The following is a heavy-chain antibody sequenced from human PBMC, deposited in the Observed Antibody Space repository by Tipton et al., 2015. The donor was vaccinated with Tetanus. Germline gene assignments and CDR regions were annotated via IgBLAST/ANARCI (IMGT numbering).Heavy chain of an antibody. D-gene: IGHD3-3*01. V-gene: IGHV3-9*01. J-gene: IGHJ6*02. CDR1: DG. Sequence: QLVQSGGGLIQPGGSLRLSCAASDGMHWVRQVPGKGLEWVSGITWNSGSIGYADSVKGRFTISRDNAKNSLYLQMNSLRAEDTALYYCAKGLGFYGMDVWGQGTTVTVSS. CDR3: AKGLGFYGMDV. CDR2: ITWNSGSI.